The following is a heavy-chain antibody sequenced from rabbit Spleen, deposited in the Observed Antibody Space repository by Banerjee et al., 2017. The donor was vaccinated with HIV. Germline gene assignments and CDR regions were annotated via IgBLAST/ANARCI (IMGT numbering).Heavy chain of an antibody. D-gene: IGHD1-1*01. CDR1: GVSFSSSDY. CDR3: ARDLTDVIGWNFGW. CDR2: IAGSSSGFT. Sequence: EQLEESGGGPVKPEGSLTLTCKASGVSFSSSDYMCWVRQAPGKGLEWISCIAGSSSGFTYSATWAKGRFTCSKTSSTTVTLQMPSLTVADTATYFCARDLTDVIGWNFGWWGPGTLVTVS. V-gene: IGHV1S45*01. J-gene: IGHJ4*01.